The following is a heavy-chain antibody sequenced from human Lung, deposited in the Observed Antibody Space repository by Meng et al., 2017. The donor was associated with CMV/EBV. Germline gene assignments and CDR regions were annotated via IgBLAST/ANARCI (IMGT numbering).Heavy chain of an antibody. D-gene: IGHD2-2*01. CDR3: ARKLVVPAAIRNGAFDI. CDR2: IYYSGST. CDR1: GGSTSSSSYY. Sequence: SETLSLTCTVSGGSTSSSSYYWGWNRQPPGKGLEWIGSIYYSGSTYYNPSLNSRVTISVDTSKNQFSLKLSSVTAADTAVYYRARKLVVPAAIRNGAFDIWGQGKMVNVSS. J-gene: IGHJ3*02. V-gene: IGHV4-39*07.